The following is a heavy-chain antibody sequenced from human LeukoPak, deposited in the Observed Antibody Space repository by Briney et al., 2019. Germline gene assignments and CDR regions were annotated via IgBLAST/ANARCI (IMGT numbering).Heavy chain of an antibody. CDR2: ISSSSSYI. D-gene: IGHD3-22*01. J-gene: IGHJ5*02. CDR3: ARYDSSGYYPGP. Sequence: GGSLRLSCAASGFTFSSYSMNWVRQAPGKGLEWVSSISSSSSYIYYADSVKGRFTISRDNSKNTLYLQMNSLRAEDTAVYYCARYDSSGYYPGPWGQGTLVTVSS. CDR1: GFTFSSYS. V-gene: IGHV3-21*01.